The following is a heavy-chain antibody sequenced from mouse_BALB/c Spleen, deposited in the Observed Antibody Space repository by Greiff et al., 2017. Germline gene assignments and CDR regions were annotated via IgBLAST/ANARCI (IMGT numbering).Heavy chain of an antibody. J-gene: IGHJ2*01. CDR2: ISSGGSYT. D-gene: IGHD1-1*01. Sequence: EVKLVESGGDLVKPGGSLKLSCAASGFTFSSYGMSWVRQTPDKRLEWVATISSGGSYTYYPDSVKGRFTISRDNAKNTLYLQMSSLKSEDTAMYYCARSLITTTHYFDYWGQGTTLTVSS. V-gene: IGHV5-6*01. CDR1: GFTFSSYG. CDR3: ARSLITTTHYFDY.